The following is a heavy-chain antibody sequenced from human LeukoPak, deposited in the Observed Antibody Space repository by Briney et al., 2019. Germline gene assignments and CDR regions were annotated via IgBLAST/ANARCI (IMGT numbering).Heavy chain of an antibody. CDR2: IQQDGSDK. CDR3: ARDLYRIVVVPHYFDY. Sequence: GGSLRLSCAASGLTFSSTWMSWVRHAPGKGLEWVANIQQDGSDKYYVDSVKGRFTISRDNAKNSLYLQMNSLRAEDTAVYYCARDLYRIVVVPHYFDYWGQGTLVTVSS. D-gene: IGHD3-22*01. V-gene: IGHV3-7*01. CDR1: GLTFSSTW. J-gene: IGHJ4*02.